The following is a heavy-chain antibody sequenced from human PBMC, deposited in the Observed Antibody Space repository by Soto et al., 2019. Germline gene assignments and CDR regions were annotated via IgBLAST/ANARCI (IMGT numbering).Heavy chain of an antibody. Sequence: PSETLSLTCTVSGVSITSGGYFWTWIRQPPGKGLEGIGYISYGGRTYYNSSLKSRLTMSVDTSENQFSLRLGSVTAADTAVYYCARGPTAWLLGASEGLDVWGQGTTVTVSS. CDR3: ARGPTAWLLGASEGLDV. D-gene: IGHD3-22*01. CDR2: ISYGGRT. V-gene: IGHV4-31*03. CDR1: GVSITSGGYF. J-gene: IGHJ6*02.